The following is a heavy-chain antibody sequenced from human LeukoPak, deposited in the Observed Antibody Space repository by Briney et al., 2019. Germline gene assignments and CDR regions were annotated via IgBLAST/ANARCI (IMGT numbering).Heavy chain of an antibody. CDR3: ARGARYNWNEYRNWFDP. V-gene: IGHV4-4*07. D-gene: IGHD1-1*01. CDR2: IYTSGTI. Sequence: PSETLSLTCTVSGGSISSYYWSWIRQPAGTALEWIGRIYTSGTITYNPSLKSRVTMSVDTSKNQFSLKLSSVTAADTAVYYCARGARYNWNEYRNWFDPWGQGTLVTVSS. CDR1: GGSISSYY. J-gene: IGHJ5*02.